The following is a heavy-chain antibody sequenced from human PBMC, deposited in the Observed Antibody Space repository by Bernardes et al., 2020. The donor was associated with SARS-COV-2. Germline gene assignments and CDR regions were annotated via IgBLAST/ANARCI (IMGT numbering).Heavy chain of an antibody. CDR1: GDSISSDSYY. CDR3: TRGVEISGEVVLYYFGLDV. J-gene: IGHJ6*02. Sequence: SETLSLTCAVSGDSISSDSYYWGRIRQRHGKGREWYGNIFYDGNTYYSPSIQSPITISVAMSKYQFSLKLSSVTAADTAVYYCTRGVEISGEVVLYYFGLDVWGQESTVTVSS. V-gene: IGHV4-39*01. D-gene: IGHD2-21*01. CDR2: IFYDGNT.